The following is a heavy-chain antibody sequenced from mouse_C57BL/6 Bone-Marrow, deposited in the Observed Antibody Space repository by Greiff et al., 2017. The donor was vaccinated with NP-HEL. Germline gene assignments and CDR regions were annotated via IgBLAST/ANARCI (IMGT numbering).Heavy chain of an antibody. J-gene: IGHJ3*01. V-gene: IGHV1-39*01. D-gene: IGHD1-1*01. CDR1: GYSFTDYN. CDR3: ARPHYYGSRGDWFAY. Sequence: LQQSGPELVKPGASVKISCKASGYSFTDYNMNWVKQSNGKSLEWIGVINPNYGTTSYNQKFKGKATLTVDQSSSTAYMQLNSLTSEDSAVYYCARPHYYGSRGDWFAYWGQGTLVTVSA. CDR2: INPNYGTT.